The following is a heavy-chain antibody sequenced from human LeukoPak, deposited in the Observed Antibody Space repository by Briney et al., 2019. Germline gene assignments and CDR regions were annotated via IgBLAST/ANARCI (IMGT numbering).Heavy chain of an antibody. CDR3: ARDRRCSGGSCPVGFDP. Sequence: SVKVSCKASGGTFSSYAISWVRQAPGQGLEWMGRIIPIFGTANYAQKFQGRVTITTDESTSTAYKELSSLRSEDTAVYYCARDRRCSGGSCPVGFDPWGQGALVTVSS. CDR1: GGTFSSYA. V-gene: IGHV1-69*05. J-gene: IGHJ5*02. CDR2: IIPIFGTA. D-gene: IGHD2-15*01.